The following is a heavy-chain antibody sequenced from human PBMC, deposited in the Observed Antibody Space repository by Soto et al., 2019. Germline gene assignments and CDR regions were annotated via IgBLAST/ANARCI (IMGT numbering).Heavy chain of an antibody. V-gene: IGHV1-69*02. CDR2: VNPIVRMS. J-gene: IGHJ4*02. D-gene: IGHD3-10*01. CDR1: GDTFNFYS. CDR3: DSSYGSEYRAFYY. Sequence: VQLGQSGAEVKKPGSSVKVSCKASGDTFNFYSINWVRQAPGLGLEWMGRVNPIVRMSNYAQKFQDRVTMTTDKTTSTAYMELSSHKSEDTAIYYCDSSYGSEYRAFYYWGQGALVTVS.